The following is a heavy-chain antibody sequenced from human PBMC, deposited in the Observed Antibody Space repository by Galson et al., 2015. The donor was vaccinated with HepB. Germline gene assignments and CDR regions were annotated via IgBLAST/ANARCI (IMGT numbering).Heavy chain of an antibody. CDR1: GYTLTELS. V-gene: IGHV1-24*01. D-gene: IGHD5-18*01. Sequence: SVKVSCKVSGYTLTELSMHWVRQAPGKGLEWMGGFDPEDGETIYAQKFQGRVTMTEDTSTDTAYMELSSLRSEDTAVYYCATQPRSYGYLYFDYWGQGTLVTVSS. CDR2: FDPEDGET. CDR3: ATQPRSYGYLYFDY. J-gene: IGHJ4*02.